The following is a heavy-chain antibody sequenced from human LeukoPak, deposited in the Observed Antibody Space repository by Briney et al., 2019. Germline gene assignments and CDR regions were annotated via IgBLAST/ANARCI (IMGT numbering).Heavy chain of an antibody. CDR1: GFTFSSYG. Sequence: GGSLRLSCAASGFTFSSYGMSWVRQAPGKGLEWVANIKHDGSEKYYVDSVKGRFTISRDNAKNSLYLQMNSLRAEDTAVYYCARDSQDGYYYYSYYMDVWGKETTVTVSS. V-gene: IGHV3-7*01. CDR2: IKHDGSEK. J-gene: IGHJ6*03. CDR3: ARDSQDGYYYYSYYMDV.